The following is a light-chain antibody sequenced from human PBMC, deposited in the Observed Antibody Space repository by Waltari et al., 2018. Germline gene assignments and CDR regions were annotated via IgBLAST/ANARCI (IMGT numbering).Light chain of an antibody. V-gene: IGLV3-1*01. J-gene: IGLJ2*01. CDR3: QAWDTNTVV. CDR2: QAT. Sequence: SFALTQPASASVSPGQTASIPCSADNFGEGYTCWYQQKPGHHPVMVNHQATKQPTGIPDRFSASNSGTTATLTITGTQAMDEADYYCQAWDTNTVVFGGGTKLTVL. CDR1: NFGEGY.